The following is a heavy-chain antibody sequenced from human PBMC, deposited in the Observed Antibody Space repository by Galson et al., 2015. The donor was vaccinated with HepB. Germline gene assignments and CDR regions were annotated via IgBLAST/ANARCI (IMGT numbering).Heavy chain of an antibody. CDR2: ISAYNGAT. CDR1: GYNFITYG. V-gene: IGHV1-18*04. D-gene: IGHD3-10*01. Sequence: SVKVSCKASGYNFITYGFSWVRQAPGQGLEWMGWISAYNGATNFAQKFPGRVTLTTDTSTTTAYMEVGSLRSDDTAVYYCARDGHEDYDVSGNTPSRGLYYAGMDVWSQGTPVVVSS. J-gene: IGHJ6*02. CDR3: ARDGHEDYDVSGNTPSRGLYYAGMDV.